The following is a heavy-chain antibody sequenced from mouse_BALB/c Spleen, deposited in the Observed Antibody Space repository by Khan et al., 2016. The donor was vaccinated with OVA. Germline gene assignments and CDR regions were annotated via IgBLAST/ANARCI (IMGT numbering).Heavy chain of an antibody. CDR1: GFTFSTYG. CDR3: TRLAYYYGSEGYAY. Sequence: EVELVESGGDLVKPGGSLKLSCAASGFTFSTYGMSWVRQTPDKRLEWVATVSTGGGYTYYSDSVKGRFTIYRNNAKNTLYLQLSGLKSEETAMFYCTRLAYYYGSEGYAYWGQGTLVTVSA. D-gene: IGHD1-1*01. J-gene: IGHJ3*01. CDR2: VSTGGGYT. V-gene: IGHV5-6*01.